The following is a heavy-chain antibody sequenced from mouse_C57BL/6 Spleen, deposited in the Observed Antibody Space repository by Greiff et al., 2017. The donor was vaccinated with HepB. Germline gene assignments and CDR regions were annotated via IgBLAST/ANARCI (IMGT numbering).Heavy chain of an antibody. CDR1: GFTFSSYA. V-gene: IGHV5-4*01. D-gene: IGHD1-1*01. CDR2: ISDGGSYT. J-gene: IGHJ1*03. Sequence: EVQGVESGGGLVKPGGSLKLSCAASGFTFSSYAMSWVRQTPEKRLEWVATISDGGSYTYYPDNVKGRFTISRDNAKNNLYLQMSHLKSEDTAMYYCARDRIYYGSSSYWYFDVWGTWTTVTVSS. CDR3: ARDRIYYGSSSYWYFDV.